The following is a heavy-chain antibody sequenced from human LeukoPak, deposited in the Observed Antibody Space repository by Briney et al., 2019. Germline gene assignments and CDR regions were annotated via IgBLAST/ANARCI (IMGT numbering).Heavy chain of an antibody. CDR1: GFTFSNAW. Sequence: GGSLRLSCAASGFTFSNAWMSWVRQAPGKGLEWVGRIKSKTDGWTTDYAAPVKGRFTISRDDSKNTLCLQMNSLKTEDTAVYYCTTAQKDYGDYVTDYWGQGTLVTVSS. V-gene: IGHV3-15*01. CDR3: TTAQKDYGDYVTDY. J-gene: IGHJ4*02. CDR2: IKSKTDGWTT. D-gene: IGHD4-17*01.